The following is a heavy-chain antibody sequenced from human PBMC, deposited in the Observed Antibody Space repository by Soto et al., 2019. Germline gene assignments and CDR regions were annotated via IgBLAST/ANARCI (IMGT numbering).Heavy chain of an antibody. J-gene: IGHJ4*02. V-gene: IGHV1-69*02. Sequence: GASVKVSCKASGGTFSSYTISWVRQAPGQGLEWMGRIIPILGIANYAQKFQGRVTITADKSTSTAYMELSSLRSEDTAVYYCAKPSGEYGRRINDYWGQGTLVTVSS. CDR1: GGTFSSYT. D-gene: IGHD3-10*01. CDR3: AKPSGEYGRRINDY. CDR2: IIPILGIA.